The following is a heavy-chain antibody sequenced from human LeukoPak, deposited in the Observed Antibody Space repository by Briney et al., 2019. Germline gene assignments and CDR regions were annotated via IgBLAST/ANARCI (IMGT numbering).Heavy chain of an antibody. CDR3: AKDPHYYGSGSYPSGNFDL. D-gene: IGHD3-10*01. J-gene: IGHJ2*01. V-gene: IGHV3-30*02. Sequence: GGSLRLSCAASEFTVSSYGMHWVRQAPGKGLEWVAFIRYDGSNKYYADSVKGRFTISRDNSKNTLYLQMNSLRAEDTAVYYCAKDPHYYGSGSYPSGNFDLWGRGTLVTVSS. CDR1: EFTVSSYG. CDR2: IRYDGSNK.